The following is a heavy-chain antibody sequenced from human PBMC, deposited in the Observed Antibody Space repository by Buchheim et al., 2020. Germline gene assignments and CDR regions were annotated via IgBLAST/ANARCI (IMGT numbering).Heavy chain of an antibody. CDR1: GFTFSFSSYA. D-gene: IGHD6-13*01. Sequence: EVQLLESGGGLVQPGGSLRLSCAASGFTFSFSSYAMSWVRQAPGKGLQWVSAISGSGGNTYYADSVKGRFTISRDNSKNPVYLQMNSLRAEDTAIYYCAKDQKYSSSWSYFDSWGQGTL. J-gene: IGHJ4*02. CDR2: ISGSGGNT. V-gene: IGHV3-23*01. CDR3: AKDQKYSSSWSYFDS.